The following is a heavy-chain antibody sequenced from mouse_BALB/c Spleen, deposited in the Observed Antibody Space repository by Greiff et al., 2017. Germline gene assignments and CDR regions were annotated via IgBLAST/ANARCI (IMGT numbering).Heavy chain of an antibody. CDR1: GYTFTSYW. Sequence: QVQLQQSGAELAKPGASVKMSCKASGYTFTSYWMHWVKQRPGQGLEWIGYINPSTGYTEYNQKFKDKATLTADKSSSTAYMQLSSLTSEDSAVYYCARLVYGNGDYWGQGTTLTVSS. J-gene: IGHJ2*01. CDR2: INPSTGYT. CDR3: ARLVYGNGDY. V-gene: IGHV1-7*01. D-gene: IGHD2-10*02.